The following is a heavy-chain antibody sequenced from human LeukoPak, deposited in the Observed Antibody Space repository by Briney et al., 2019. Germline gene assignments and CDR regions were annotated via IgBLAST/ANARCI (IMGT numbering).Heavy chain of an antibody. CDR1: GGSVSSGTYY. V-gene: IGHV4-61*01. D-gene: IGHD2-8*01. J-gene: IGHJ3*02. CDR2: IYYSGST. Sequence: PSETLSLTCTVSGGSVSSGTYYWSWIRQPPGKGLEWIGYIYYSGSTNYSPSLKSRVTVSVDTSKNQCSLKLSSVTTADTAVYYCTRSTNLEAFDIWGQGTMVTVSS. CDR3: TRSTNLEAFDI.